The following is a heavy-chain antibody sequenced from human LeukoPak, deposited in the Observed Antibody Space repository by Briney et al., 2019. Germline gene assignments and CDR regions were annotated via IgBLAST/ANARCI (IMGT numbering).Heavy chain of an antibody. D-gene: IGHD3-3*01. CDR2: INHSGST. CDR3: ARGLTCDFWSGYYSRDYFDY. J-gene: IGHJ4*02. CDR1: GGSFSGYY. V-gene: IGHV4-34*01. Sequence: SETLSLTCAVYGGSFSGYYWSWIRQPPGKGLEWIGEINHSGSTNYNPSLKSRVTISVDTSKNQFSLKLSSVTAADTAVYYCARGLTCDFWSGYYSRDYFDYWGQGTLVTVSS.